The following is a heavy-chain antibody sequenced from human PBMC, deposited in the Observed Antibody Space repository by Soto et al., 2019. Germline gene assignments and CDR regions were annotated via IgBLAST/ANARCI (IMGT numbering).Heavy chain of an antibody. J-gene: IGHJ6*02. CDR2: IIPIFGTA. CDR3: ARPASSYYYDSSGFVWPYGMDV. V-gene: IGHV1-69*13. CDR1: GGTFSSYA. D-gene: IGHD3-22*01. Sequence: SVKVSCKASGGTFSSYAISWVRQATGQGLEWMGGIIPIFGTANYAQKFQGRVTITADESTSTAYMELSSLRSEDTAVYYCARPASSYYYDSSGFVWPYGMDVWGQGTTVTVSS.